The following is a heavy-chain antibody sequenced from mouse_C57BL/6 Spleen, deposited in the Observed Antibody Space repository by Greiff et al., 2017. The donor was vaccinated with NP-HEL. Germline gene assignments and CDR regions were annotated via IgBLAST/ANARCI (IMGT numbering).Heavy chain of an antibody. CDR3: ARALSYYGSSYRYFDV. CDR1: GFTFSSYA. Sequence: EVHLVESGGGLVKPGGSLKLSCAASGFTFSSYAMSWVRQTPEKRLEWVATISDGGSYTYYPDNVKGRFTISRDNAKNNLYLQMSHLKSEDTAMYYCARALSYYGSSYRYFDVWGTGTTVTVSS. CDR2: ISDGGSYT. D-gene: IGHD1-1*01. V-gene: IGHV5-4*01. J-gene: IGHJ1*03.